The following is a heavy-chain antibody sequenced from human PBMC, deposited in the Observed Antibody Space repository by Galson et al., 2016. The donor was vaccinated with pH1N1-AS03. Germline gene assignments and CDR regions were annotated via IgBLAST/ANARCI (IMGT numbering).Heavy chain of an antibody. CDR1: GFAFNNFW. CDR2: IDTDGTSA. D-gene: IGHD2-8*01. Sequence: SLRLSCAASGFAFNNFWMHWVRQAPGQGLEWISQIDTDGTSATYADSVKGRFTIPRDNAKNTLYLQMNSLRDEDTAVYYCASDGVFDHESAFVWGQGTMVTVSS. CDR3: ASDGVFDHESAFV. V-gene: IGHV3-74*03. J-gene: IGHJ3*01.